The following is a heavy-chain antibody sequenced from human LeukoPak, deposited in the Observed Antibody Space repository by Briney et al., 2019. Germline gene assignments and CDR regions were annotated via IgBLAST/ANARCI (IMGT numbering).Heavy chain of an antibody. CDR1: GFTFDDYG. CDR3: ATDYHGSRVRYYYYMDV. V-gene: IGHV3-20*04. J-gene: IGHJ6*03. Sequence: GSLRLSCAASGFTFDDYGMSWVRQAPGKGLEWVSGINWNGGSTGYADSVKGRFTISRDNAKNSLYLQMNSLRAEDTALYYCATDYHGSRVRYYYYMDVWGKGTTVTVSS. CDR2: INWNGGST. D-gene: IGHD3-10*01.